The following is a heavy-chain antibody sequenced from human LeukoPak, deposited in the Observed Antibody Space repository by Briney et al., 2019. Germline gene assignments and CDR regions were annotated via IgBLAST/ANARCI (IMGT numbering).Heavy chain of an antibody. CDR1: GFTFSSYS. D-gene: IGHD3-9*01. CDR3: AREDILTGFMDY. Sequence: GGSLRLSCAASGFTFSSYSMNWVRQAPGKGLEWVSSISGSSSYIYYADSVKGRFTISRDNAKNSLYLQMNSLRAEDTAVYYCAREDILTGFMDYWGQGTLVTVSS. V-gene: IGHV3-21*01. J-gene: IGHJ4*02. CDR2: ISGSSSYI.